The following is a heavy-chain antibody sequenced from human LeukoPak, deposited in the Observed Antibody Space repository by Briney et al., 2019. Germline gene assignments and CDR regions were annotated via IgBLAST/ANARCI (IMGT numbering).Heavy chain of an antibody. J-gene: IGHJ4*02. D-gene: IGHD7-27*01. Sequence: GGSLRLSCAASGFTFSNYSMNWVRQAPGKGLEWLSYISSSSSRSGSSAIYYADSVKGRFTISRDNAKNSLYLQMNSLRAEDTAVYYCARRPKTGKNFDYWGQGTLVTVSS. CDR3: ARRPKTGKNFDY. V-gene: IGHV3-48*01. CDR1: GFTFSNYS. CDR2: ISSSSSRSGSSAI.